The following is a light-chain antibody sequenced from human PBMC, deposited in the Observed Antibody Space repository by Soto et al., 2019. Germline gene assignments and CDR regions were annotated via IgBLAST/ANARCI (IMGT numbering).Light chain of an antibody. V-gene: IGKV3-11*01. J-gene: IGKJ1*01. Sequence: PGESATLSCRASQSVSSYLAWYQQKPGQAPRLLIYDASNRATGIPARFSGSGSGTDFTLTIRSLEPEELAVYYGQQRSNWLWTGGQGTKVDIK. CDR2: DAS. CDR3: QQRSNWLWT. CDR1: QSVSSY.